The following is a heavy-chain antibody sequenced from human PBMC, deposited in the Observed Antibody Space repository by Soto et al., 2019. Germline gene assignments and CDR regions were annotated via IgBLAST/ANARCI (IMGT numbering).Heavy chain of an antibody. D-gene: IGHD6-6*01. Sequence: QVQLQESGPGLVKPSQTLSLTCTVSGGSISSGDYYWSWIRQHPGKGLEWIGYIYYSGSTYYNPCLQSRVTKAVGTTKNQFSLKLSSVTAADTAVYNCARVQRSSFECDNWGQVTMVTVSS. CDR2: IYYSGST. CDR3: ARVQRSSFECDN. J-gene: IGHJ3*02. CDR1: GGSISSGDYY. V-gene: IGHV4-31*03.